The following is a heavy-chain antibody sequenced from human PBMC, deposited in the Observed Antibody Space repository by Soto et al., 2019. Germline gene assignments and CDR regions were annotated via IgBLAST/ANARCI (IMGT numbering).Heavy chain of an antibody. D-gene: IGHD2-2*01. V-gene: IGHV3-30*18. CDR2: ISYDGRNK. Sequence: QVQPVESGGGVVQPGRSLRVSCAASGFTFSDYGMHWVRQAPGKGLEWVAAISYDGRNKYYADSVKGRFTISRDNSKNTLYLQMNSLRAGDTAVVFCAKEWVHCSGNRFYGNYFYCMEFWGQGTTVTVSS. CDR3: AKEWVHCSGNRFYGNYFYCMEF. J-gene: IGHJ6*02. CDR1: GFTFSDYG.